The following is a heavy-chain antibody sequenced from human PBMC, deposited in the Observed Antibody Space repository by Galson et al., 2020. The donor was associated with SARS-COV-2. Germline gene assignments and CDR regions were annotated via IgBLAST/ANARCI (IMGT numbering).Heavy chain of an antibody. CDR3: ARGPSGYDCSGYYYPWDS. CDR2: TRNKANSYTA. J-gene: IGHJ4*02. D-gene: IGHD3-22*01. V-gene: IGHV3-72*01. CDR1: GFTFSDHY. Sequence: GESLKISCAASGFTFSDHYMDWVRQAPGKGLEWVGRTRNKANSYTAEYAASVRGRFTISRDGSKNSLYLQMNSLKTEDTAVYYCARGPSGYDCSGYYYPWDSWGQGTLVTVSS.